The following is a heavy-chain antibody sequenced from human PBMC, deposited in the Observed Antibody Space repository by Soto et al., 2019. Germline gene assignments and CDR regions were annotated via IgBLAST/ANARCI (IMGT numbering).Heavy chain of an antibody. CDR3: AREGLPTDSLRSTHWFDP. CDR2: IYYSGST. V-gene: IGHV4-39*02. J-gene: IGHJ5*02. D-gene: IGHD4-17*01. Sequence: ETLSLTCTVSGGSISSSSYYWGWIRQPPGKGLEWIGSIYYSGSTYYNPSLKSRVTISVDTSKNQFSLKLSSVTAADTAVYYCAREGLPTDSLRSTHWFDPWGQGTLVTVSS. CDR1: GGSISSSSYY.